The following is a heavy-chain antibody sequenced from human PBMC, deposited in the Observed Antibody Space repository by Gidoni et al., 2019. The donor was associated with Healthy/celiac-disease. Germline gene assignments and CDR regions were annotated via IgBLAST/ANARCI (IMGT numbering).Heavy chain of an antibody. J-gene: IGHJ3*02. CDR2: IIPIFGTA. D-gene: IGHD2-2*02. Sequence: QVQLVQSGAAVKKPGSSVKVSCKASGGTFSSYAISWVRQAPGQGLEWMGGIIPIFGTANYAQKFQGRVTITADESTSTAYMELSSLRSEDTAVYYCARAWVYCSSTSCYTLGAFDIWGQGTMVTVSS. V-gene: IGHV1-69*01. CDR3: ARAWVYCSSTSCYTLGAFDI. CDR1: GGTFSSYA.